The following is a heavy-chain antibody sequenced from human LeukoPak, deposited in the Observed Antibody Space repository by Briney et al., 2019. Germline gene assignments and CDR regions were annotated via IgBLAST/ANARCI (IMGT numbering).Heavy chain of an antibody. CDR1: GGSISSYY. CDR3: ARVVLRHFDWLFDY. CDR2: IYSSGAT. V-gene: IGHV4-59*01. J-gene: IGHJ4*02. D-gene: IGHD3-9*01. Sequence: SGTLSLTCTVSGGSISSYYWSWIRQPPGKGLEWIGYIYSSGATNYNPSLKSRVTISLDTSKNQFSLKLSSVTAADTAVYYCARVVLRHFDWLFDYWGQGTLVTVSS.